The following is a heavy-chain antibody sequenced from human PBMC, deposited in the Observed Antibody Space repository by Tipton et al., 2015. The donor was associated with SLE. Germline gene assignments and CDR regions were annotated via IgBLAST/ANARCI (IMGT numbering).Heavy chain of an antibody. Sequence: TLSLTCDVYGGSFSGYYWSWIRQPPGKGLEWIGEINHSGSTNYNPSLKSRLSMSVDTSKNEFSLEVSSVTAADTAVYYCARGLVDSRSYWLKWFDPWGQGTLVTVSS. CDR1: GGSFSGYY. CDR3: ARGLVDSRSYWLKWFDP. J-gene: IGHJ5*02. CDR2: INHSGST. V-gene: IGHV4-34*09. D-gene: IGHD3-10*01.